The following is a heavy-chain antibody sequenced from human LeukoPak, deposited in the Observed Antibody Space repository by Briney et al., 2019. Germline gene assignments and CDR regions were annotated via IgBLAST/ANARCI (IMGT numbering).Heavy chain of an antibody. CDR1: GYSFTSYL. V-gene: IGHV5-51*01. CDR3: ARQVAGYSSGWYPIDY. Sequence: GECLKISCKGSGYSFTSYLSGWVRQMPGKGLGWRGIIYPGDSDTRYSPSFQGQATISADKSISTAYLQWSSLKASDTAMYYCARQVAGYSSGWYPIDYWGQGTLVTVSS. CDR2: IYPGDSDT. J-gene: IGHJ4*02. D-gene: IGHD6-19*01.